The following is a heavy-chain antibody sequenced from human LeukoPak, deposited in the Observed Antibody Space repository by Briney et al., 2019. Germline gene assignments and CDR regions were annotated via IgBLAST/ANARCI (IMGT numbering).Heavy chain of an antibody. Sequence: GGSLRLSCAGSEFSFSSYWTHWVRQPPEKGLEWVFSIKSDGSATAYADSVKGRFSMSTDSAKYTASLHMNSLRVEDTAMYYCAMDINGDLFHVWGQGTPVTVSS. CDR3: AMDINGDLFHV. V-gene: IGHV3-74*01. J-gene: IGHJ4*02. CDR1: EFSFSSYW. D-gene: IGHD2-2*03. CDR2: IKSDGSAT.